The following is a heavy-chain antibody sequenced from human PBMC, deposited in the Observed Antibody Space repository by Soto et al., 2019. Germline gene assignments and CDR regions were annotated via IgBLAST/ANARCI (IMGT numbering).Heavy chain of an antibody. CDR1: GGSISSYY. V-gene: IGHV4-59*01. CDR3: ARVSLPYYYDSSGYHWYYYYGMDV. D-gene: IGHD3-22*01. Sequence: SETLSVTCTVSGGSISSYYWSWIRQPPGKGLEWIGYIYYSGSTNYNPSLKSRVTISVDTSKNQFSLKLSSVTAADTAVYYCARVSLPYYYDSSGYHWYYYYGMDVWGQGTTVTVSS. J-gene: IGHJ6*02. CDR2: IYYSGST.